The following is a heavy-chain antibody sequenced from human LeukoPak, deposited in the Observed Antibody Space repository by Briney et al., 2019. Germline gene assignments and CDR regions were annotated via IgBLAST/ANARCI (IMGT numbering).Heavy chain of an antibody. CDR3: ARGRRGGYSYGFLDY. CDR1: GFTFSSYG. Sequence: PGGSLTLSCAASGFTFSSYGMHWVRQAPGKGLEWVAFIRYDGSNKYYADSVKGRFTISRDNAKNSPYLQMNSLRAEDTAVYYCARGRRGGYSYGFLDYWGQGTLVTVSS. V-gene: IGHV3-30*02. D-gene: IGHD5-18*01. J-gene: IGHJ4*02. CDR2: IRYDGSNK.